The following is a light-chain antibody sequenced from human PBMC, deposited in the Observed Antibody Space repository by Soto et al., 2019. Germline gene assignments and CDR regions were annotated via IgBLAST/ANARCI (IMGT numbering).Light chain of an antibody. CDR2: AAS. J-gene: IGKJ2*01. V-gene: IGKV1-9*01. Sequence: IQLTQSPSSLPASVGDRVTITCRASQGITTYLAWYQQKPGKAPKLLIYAASALQSGVPSRFRGSGSGTDFTLPISSLQPEDFATYYCLQINSYPYTFGQGTKLEIK. CDR3: LQINSYPYT. CDR1: QGITTY.